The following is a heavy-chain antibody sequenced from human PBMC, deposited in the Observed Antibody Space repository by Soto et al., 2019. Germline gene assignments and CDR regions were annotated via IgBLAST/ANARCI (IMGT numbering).Heavy chain of an antibody. Sequence: GGSLRLSCAASGFTFSSYWMHWVRQAPGKGLVWVSRINSDGSSTSYADSVKGRFTISRDNAKNTLYLQMNSLRAEDTAVYYCASIGGNYDILTGEIDYWGQGTLVTVSS. CDR2: INSDGSST. J-gene: IGHJ4*02. CDR3: ASIGGNYDILTGEIDY. CDR1: GFTFSSYW. D-gene: IGHD3-9*01. V-gene: IGHV3-74*01.